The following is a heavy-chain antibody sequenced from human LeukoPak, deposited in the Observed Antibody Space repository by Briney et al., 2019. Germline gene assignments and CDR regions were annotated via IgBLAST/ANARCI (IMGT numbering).Heavy chain of an antibody. CDR3: ARAHYYGSGSYSDAFDI. J-gene: IGHJ3*02. Sequence: SETPSLTCTVSGGSISSSSYYWGWIRQPPGKGLEWIGSIYYSGSTYYNPSLKSRVTISVDTSKNQFSLKLSSVTAADTAVYYCARAHYYGSGSYSDAFDIWGQGTMVTVSS. CDR1: GGSISSSSYY. V-gene: IGHV4-39*07. CDR2: IYYSGST. D-gene: IGHD3-10*01.